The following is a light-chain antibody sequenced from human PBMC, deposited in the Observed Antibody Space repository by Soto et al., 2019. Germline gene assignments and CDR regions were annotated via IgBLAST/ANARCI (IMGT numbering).Light chain of an antibody. CDR1: NIGSES. CDR2: YDT. Sequence: SYVLTQPPSVSVAPGKTARITCGGNNIGSESAHWYQQKPGQAPVLVIYYDTNRPSGIPERFSGSNSGNTATLTINRVEAGDEAVYYCQVWDSSSDHVVFGGGTKLTVL. V-gene: IGLV3-21*04. J-gene: IGLJ2*01. CDR3: QVWDSSSDHVV.